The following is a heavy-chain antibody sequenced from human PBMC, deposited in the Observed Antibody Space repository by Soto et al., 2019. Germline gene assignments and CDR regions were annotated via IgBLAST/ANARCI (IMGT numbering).Heavy chain of an antibody. V-gene: IGHV1-69*01. Sequence: QVQLVQSGAEVKKPGSSVKVSCKASGGTFSSYAISWVRQAPGQGLEWMGGIIPISGTANYAQKFQGRVTITADESTSTVAMERSSLRSEDTAVSFCARSQGSSTSLEIYYYYYYGMDVWGQGTTVTVSS. CDR3: ARSQGSSTSLEIYYYYYYGMDV. D-gene: IGHD2-2*01. CDR1: GGTFSSYA. CDR2: IIPISGTA. J-gene: IGHJ6*02.